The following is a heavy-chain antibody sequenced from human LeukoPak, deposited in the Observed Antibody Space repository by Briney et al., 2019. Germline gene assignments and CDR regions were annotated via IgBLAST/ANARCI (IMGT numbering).Heavy chain of an antibody. CDR3: ARDCSSTSCYRNLDAFDI. D-gene: IGHD2-2*01. Sequence: SETLSLTCTVSGGSISSSSYYWGWIRQPPGKGLEWIGSIYYSGSTYYNPSLKSRVTISVDTSKNQFSLKLSSVTAADTAVYYCARDCSSTSCYRNLDAFDIWGQGTMVTVSS. V-gene: IGHV4-39*07. J-gene: IGHJ3*02. CDR1: GGSISSSSYY. CDR2: IYYSGST.